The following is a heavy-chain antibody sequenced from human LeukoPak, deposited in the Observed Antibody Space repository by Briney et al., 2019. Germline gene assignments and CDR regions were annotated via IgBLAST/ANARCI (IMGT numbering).Heavy chain of an antibody. V-gene: IGHV1-69*04. J-gene: IGHJ3*02. Sequence: ASVKFSCKASGGTFSSYAISWVRQAPGQGLEWMGRIIPILGIANYAQKFQGRVTITADKSTSTAYMELSSLRSEDTAVYYCARVRVTMVRGVNDAFDIWGQGTMVTVSS. D-gene: IGHD3-10*01. CDR3: ARVRVTMVRGVNDAFDI. CDR2: IIPILGIA. CDR1: GGTFSSYA.